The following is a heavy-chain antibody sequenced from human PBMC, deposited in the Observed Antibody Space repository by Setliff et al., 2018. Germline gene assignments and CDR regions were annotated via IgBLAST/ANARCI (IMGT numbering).Heavy chain of an antibody. J-gene: IGHJ4*02. CDR1: GFTFSSYW. CDR3: ARANYYDSSGYYFDY. CDR2: INNDGSNT. V-gene: IGHV3-74*01. D-gene: IGHD3-22*01. Sequence: GGSLRLSCAVSGFTFSSYWMHWVRQVPGKGLVWVSFINNDGSNTNYADSVKGRFTISRDNTKNTLYLQMNSLRADDTAVYYCARANYYDSSGYYFDYWGQGTLVTVSS.